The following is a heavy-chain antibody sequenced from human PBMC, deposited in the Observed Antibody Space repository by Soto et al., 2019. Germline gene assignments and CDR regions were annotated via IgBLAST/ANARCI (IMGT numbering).Heavy chain of an antibody. CDR2: IYPGDSDT. CDR3: ARLPYCSGGSCYSPNRLHFDY. Sequence: PGVSLKICQKGSGYRFTSYWVGWVRQMPGKGLEWMGIIYPGDSDTRYSPSFQGQVTISADKSISTAYLQWSSLKASDTAMYYCARLPYCSGGSCYSPNRLHFDYWGQGTLVTVSS. V-gene: IGHV5-51*01. CDR1: GYRFTSYW. D-gene: IGHD2-15*01. J-gene: IGHJ4*02.